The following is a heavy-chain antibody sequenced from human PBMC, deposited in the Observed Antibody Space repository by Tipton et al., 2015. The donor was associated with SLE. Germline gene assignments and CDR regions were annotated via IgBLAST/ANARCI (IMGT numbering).Heavy chain of an antibody. CDR1: GYIFSDYG. D-gene: IGHD3-10*01. J-gene: IGHJ5*02. Sequence: QSGPEVKKPGASVKVSCKASGYIFSDYGISWVRQARGQRLEWIGWIVVGSDNTNYAQKFQERVTITRDMSTSTVYMELSSLTSEDTAVYYCARGSQLWFREFLTWGQGTLVTVSS. CDR3: ARGSQLWFREFLT. CDR2: IVVGSDNT. V-gene: IGHV1-58*02.